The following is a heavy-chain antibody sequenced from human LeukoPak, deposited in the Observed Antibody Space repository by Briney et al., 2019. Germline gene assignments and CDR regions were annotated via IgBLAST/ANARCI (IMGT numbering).Heavy chain of an antibody. J-gene: IGHJ4*02. CDR2: ISSDGSST. D-gene: IGHD1-26*01. CDR3: ARDRSGSLDY. Sequence: GGSLRLSCAASGFTFSSYWMHWVRQAPGKGLVWVSRISSDGSSTSYADSVKGRFTISRDNAKNTLYLQMNSLRAEDTAVYYCARDRSGSLDYWGQGTLVTVFS. V-gene: IGHV3-74*01. CDR1: GFTFSSYW.